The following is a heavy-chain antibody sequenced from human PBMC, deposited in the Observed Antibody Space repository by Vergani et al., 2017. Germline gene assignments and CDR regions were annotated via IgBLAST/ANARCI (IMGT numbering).Heavy chain of an antibody. V-gene: IGHV4-39*07. CDR3: ARATTDYYGTGSYYH. CDR2: IYYSGST. CDR1: GASIRSSNYY. J-gene: IGHJ5*02. Sequence: QLQLQESGPGLVKPSATLSLTCSVSGASIRSSNYYWGWIRQPPGKGLEWIASIYYSGSTNYNPSLKSRVTMSVDTSKNQFSLKLSSVTAADTAVYYCARATTDYYGTGSYYHWGQGTLVTVSS. D-gene: IGHD3-10*01.